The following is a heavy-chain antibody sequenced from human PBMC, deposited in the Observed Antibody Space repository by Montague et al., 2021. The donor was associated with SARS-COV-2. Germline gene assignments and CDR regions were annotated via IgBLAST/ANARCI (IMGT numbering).Heavy chain of an antibody. D-gene: IGHD2/OR15-2a*01. CDR1: GDSISSNCYY. V-gene: IGHV4-39*01. J-gene: IGHJ2*01. CDR3: AKSAWHNWYLDI. CDR2: MPYSGST. Sequence: ETLSLTCTVSGDSISSNCYYWGWIRQPPGKGLEWIGSMPYSGSTYHNPSLKSRVTISVDTSKNQFSLKLSSMTAADTAVYYCAKSAWHNWYLDIWGRGTLVTVSS.